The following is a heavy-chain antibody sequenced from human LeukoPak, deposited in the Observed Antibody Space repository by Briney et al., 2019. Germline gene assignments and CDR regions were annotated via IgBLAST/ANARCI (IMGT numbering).Heavy chain of an antibody. CDR1: GYTLTDYY. CDR3: ARGSALSQTTGTTFDY. V-gene: IGHV1-2*02. CDR2: INPHTGDT. Sequence: GASVKVSCKASGYTLTDYYLHWVRQAPRQGLEWMGWINPHTGDTHYAQSFQGRVTMTRDTSISTAYMDLIMLRSDDTDVYYCARGSALSQTTGTTFDYWGQGTLVTVSS. J-gene: IGHJ4*02. D-gene: IGHD4-17*01.